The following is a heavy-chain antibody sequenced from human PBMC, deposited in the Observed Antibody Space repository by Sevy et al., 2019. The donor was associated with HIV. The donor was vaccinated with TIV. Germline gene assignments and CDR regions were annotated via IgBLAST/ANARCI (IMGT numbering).Heavy chain of an antibody. Sequence: GGSLRLSCAASGFTFNSYWMSWVRQAPGKGLEWLANIKQDGSETKYVDSVKGRFTITRDNTKKSLYLQMNSLRAEDTAVYYCARDPLVPAAADYWGQGILVTVSS. J-gene: IGHJ4*02. CDR2: IKQDGSET. CDR1: GFTFNSYW. D-gene: IGHD2-2*01. CDR3: ARDPLVPAAADY. V-gene: IGHV3-7*01.